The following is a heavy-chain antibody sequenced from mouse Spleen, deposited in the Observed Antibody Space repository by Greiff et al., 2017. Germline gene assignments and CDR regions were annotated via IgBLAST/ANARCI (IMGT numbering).Heavy chain of an antibody. J-gene: IGHJ3*01. V-gene: IGHV1-69*01. CDR2: IDPSDSYT. D-gene: IGHD2-3*01. CDR1: GYTFTSYW. CDR3: GRRTADGAWFAY. Sequence: VQLQQPGAELVMPGASVKLSCKASGYTFTSYWMHWVKQRPGQGLEWIGEIDPSDSYTNYNQKFKGKATLTVDKSSSTAYMQLSSLTSEDSAVDYCGRRTADGAWFAYWGQGTLVTVSA.